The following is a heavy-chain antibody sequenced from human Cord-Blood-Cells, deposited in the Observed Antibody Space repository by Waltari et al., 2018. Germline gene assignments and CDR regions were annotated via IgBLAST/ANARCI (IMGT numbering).Heavy chain of an antibody. V-gene: IGHV3-7*01. CDR3: ARAPSIAARPPYFDY. Sequence: EVQLVESGGGLVQPGGSLRLSCAASGFTFSSYWMSWVRQAPGKGLEWVANRKQDGSGKYYVDLVKGRFTIPRDNAKNSLYRQMNSLRAEDTAVYYCARAPSIAARPPYFDYWGQGTLVTVSS. J-gene: IGHJ4*02. CDR2: RKQDGSGK. CDR1: GFTFSSYW. D-gene: IGHD6-6*01.